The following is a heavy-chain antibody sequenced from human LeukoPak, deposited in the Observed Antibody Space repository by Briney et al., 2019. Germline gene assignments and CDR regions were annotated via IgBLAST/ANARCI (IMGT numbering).Heavy chain of an antibody. CDR2: INWNGAWT. D-gene: IGHD3-22*01. CDR3: AGYYYDSSRGFDL. Sequence: PGGSLRLSCAASGFKFDDYGMSWVRQAPGKGLEWVCDINWNGAWTGYADSVKGRFTISRDNAKSSLYLQMNSLRDEDTALYYCAGYYYDSSRGFDLWGQGTLVTVSA. V-gene: IGHV3-20*04. CDR1: GFKFDDYG. J-gene: IGHJ5*02.